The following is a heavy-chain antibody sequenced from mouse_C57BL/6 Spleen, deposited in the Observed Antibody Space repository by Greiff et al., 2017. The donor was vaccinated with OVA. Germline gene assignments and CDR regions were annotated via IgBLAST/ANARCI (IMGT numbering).Heavy chain of an antibody. CDR2: IDPEDGET. J-gene: IGHJ2*01. D-gene: IGHD2-3*01. CDR3: ARSPIYDGYDGPFDY. Sequence: EVQLQQSGAELVKPGASVKLSCTASGFNITDYYMHWVKQRTEQGLEWIGRIDPEDGETKYAPKFKGKATITADTSSNTAYLQLSSLTSEDTAVYYFARSPIYDGYDGPFDYWGQGTTLTVSS. V-gene: IGHV14-2*01. CDR1: GFNITDYY.